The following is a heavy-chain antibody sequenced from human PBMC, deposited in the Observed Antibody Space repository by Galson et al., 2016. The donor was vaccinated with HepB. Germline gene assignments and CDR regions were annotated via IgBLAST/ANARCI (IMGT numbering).Heavy chain of an antibody. V-gene: IGHV3-30*04. CDR3: AKDRPPDYGGNYYYYYGMDV. D-gene: IGHD4-23*01. J-gene: IGHJ6*02. CDR2: ISYDGSNK. CDR1: GFTFSSYA. Sequence: SLRLSCAASGFTFSSYAMHWVRQAPGKGLEWVAVISYDGSNKYYADSVKGRFTISRDNSKNTLYLQMNSLRAEDTAVYYCAKDRPPDYGGNYYYYYGMDVWGQGTTVTVSS.